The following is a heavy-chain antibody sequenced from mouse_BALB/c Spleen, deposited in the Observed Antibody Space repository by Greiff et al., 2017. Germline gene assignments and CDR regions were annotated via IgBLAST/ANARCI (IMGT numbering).Heavy chain of an antibody. CDR2: IDPENGDT. D-gene: IGHD2-2*01. CDR1: GFNIKDYY. J-gene: IGHJ4*01. Sequence: EVQLQQSGAELVRSGASVKLSCTASGFNIKDYYMHWVKQRPEQGLEWIGWIDPENGDTEYAPKFQGKATMTADTSSNTAYLQLSSLTSEDTAVYYCNAGGNDVGDDYAMDYWGQGTSVTVSS. CDR3: NAGGNDVGDDYAMDY. V-gene: IGHV14-4*02.